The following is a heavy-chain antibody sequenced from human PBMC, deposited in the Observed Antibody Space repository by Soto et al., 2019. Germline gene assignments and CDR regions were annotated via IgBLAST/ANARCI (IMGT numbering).Heavy chain of an antibody. CDR2: ISGSGGST. CDR1: GFTFSSYA. V-gene: IGHV3-23*01. J-gene: IGHJ3*02. D-gene: IGHD1-26*01. Sequence: EVQLLESGGGLVQPGGSLRLSCAASGFTFSSYAMSWVRQAPGKGLEWVSAISGSGGSTYYADSVKGRFTISKDNSKNTLYLQMNGLRADDTAVYYCARTISGSTPNAFDIWGQGTMVTVSS. CDR3: ARTISGSTPNAFDI.